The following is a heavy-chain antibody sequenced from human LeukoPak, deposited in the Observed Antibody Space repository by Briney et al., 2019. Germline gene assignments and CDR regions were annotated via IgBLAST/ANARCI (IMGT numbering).Heavy chain of an antibody. Sequence: PGGSLRLSCAASGFTFSSYWMSWVRQAPGKGLEWVANIKQDGSEKYYVDSVKGRFTISRDNAKTSLYLQMNSLRAEDTAVYYCARIRNLFGVVIKEGSGEFDYWGQGTLVTVSS. V-gene: IGHV3-7*01. CDR2: IKQDGSEK. D-gene: IGHD3-3*01. CDR3: ARIRNLFGVVIKEGSGEFDY. J-gene: IGHJ4*02. CDR1: GFTFSSYW.